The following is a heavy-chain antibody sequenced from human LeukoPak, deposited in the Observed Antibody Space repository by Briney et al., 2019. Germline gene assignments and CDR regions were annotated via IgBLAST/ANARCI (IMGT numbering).Heavy chain of an antibody. V-gene: IGHV3-23*01. Sequence: GGSLRLSCAASGFTFSSYGMSWVRQAPGKGLEWVSTIGGSGGSTYYADSVKGRFTISRDNSKNTLYLQMNSLRAEDTAVYYCARKAGYYYGSGDYWGQGTLVTVSS. CDR3: ARKAGYYYGSGDY. D-gene: IGHD3-10*01. J-gene: IGHJ4*02. CDR2: IGGSGGST. CDR1: GFTFSSYG.